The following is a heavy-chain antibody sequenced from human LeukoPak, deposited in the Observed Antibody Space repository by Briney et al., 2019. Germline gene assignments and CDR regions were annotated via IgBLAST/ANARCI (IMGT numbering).Heavy chain of an antibody. J-gene: IGHJ4*02. CDR1: GFTFSRYD. Sequence: GGSLRLSCAASGFTFSRYDMHWVRQATGKGLEWVSGIGTAGDTYYTGSVKGRFTISRENAKNSLYLQMNSLTAGDTAVYYCAGAGSETQWRAFDFWGQGALVTVFS. CDR2: IGTAGDT. D-gene: IGHD6-19*01. CDR3: AGAGSETQWRAFDF. V-gene: IGHV3-13*01.